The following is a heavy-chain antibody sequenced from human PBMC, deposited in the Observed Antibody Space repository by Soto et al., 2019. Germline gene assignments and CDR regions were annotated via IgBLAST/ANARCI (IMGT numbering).Heavy chain of an antibody. D-gene: IGHD5-18*01. CDR2: IIPIFGTA. CDR1: GGTFSSYA. V-gene: IGHV1-69*13. Sequence: ASVKVSRKASGGTFSSYAISWVRQAPGQGLEWMGGIIPIFGTANYAQKFQGRVTITADESTSTAYMELSSLRSEDTAVYYCASSDTAMARGSGYFDYWGQGTLVTVSS. J-gene: IGHJ4*02. CDR3: ASSDTAMARGSGYFDY.